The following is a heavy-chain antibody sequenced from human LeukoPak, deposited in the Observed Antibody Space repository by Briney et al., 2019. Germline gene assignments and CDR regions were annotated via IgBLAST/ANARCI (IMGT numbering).Heavy chain of an antibody. CDR2: INHSGST. J-gene: IGHJ6*03. D-gene: IGHD2-2*01. V-gene: IGHV4-59*08. Sequence: SETLSLTCTVSGGSISSYYWSWIRQPPGKGLEWIGEINHSGSTSYNPSLKSRVTVSVDTSKNQFSLRLSSVTAADTAVYYCARGIVVVPAATGDYYYYMDVWGKGTTVTVSS. CDR3: ARGIVVVPAATGDYYYYMDV. CDR1: GGSISSYY.